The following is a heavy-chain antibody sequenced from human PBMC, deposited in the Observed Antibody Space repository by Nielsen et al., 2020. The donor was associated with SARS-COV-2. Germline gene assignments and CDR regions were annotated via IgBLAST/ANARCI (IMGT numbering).Heavy chain of an antibody. D-gene: IGHD6-19*01. CDR3: AKRSGYTSGWYGDY. CDR1: GFTISTYA. Sequence: GGSLRLPCVVSGFTISTYAMSWVRQAPGKGLEWVSAISARTYYADAVKGRFTISRDNSKNTLYLQMNSLRAEDTAVYYCAKRSGYTSGWYGDYWGQGTLVTVSS. CDR2: ISART. J-gene: IGHJ4*02. V-gene: IGHV3-23*01.